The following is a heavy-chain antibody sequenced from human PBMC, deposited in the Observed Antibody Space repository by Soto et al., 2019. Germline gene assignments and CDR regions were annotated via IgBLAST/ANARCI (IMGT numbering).Heavy chain of an antibody. CDR3: ARDSGAALYGEDALDI. V-gene: IGHV1-18*04. J-gene: IGHJ3*02. D-gene: IGHD3-10*01. CDR1: GYSFSGYD. Sequence: QGKLVQSGPVVKKPGASVKVSCTASGYSFSGYDITWVRQAPGQGLEWLGWVSTSIRSTMSAEKLQGRLTMTTDTSTTTVYMELRGLTSDDTAVYYCARDSGAALYGEDALDIWGQGTMVSVSS. CDR2: VSTSIRST.